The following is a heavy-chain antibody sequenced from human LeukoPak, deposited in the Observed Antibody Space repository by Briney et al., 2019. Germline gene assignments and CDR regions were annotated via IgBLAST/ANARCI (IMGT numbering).Heavy chain of an antibody. D-gene: IGHD3-22*01. J-gene: IGHJ4*02. CDR1: GFTVSSNY. CDR2: IYSGGST. Sequence: QAGGSLRLSCAASGFTVSSNYMSWVRQAPGKGLEWVSVIYSGGSTYYADSVKGRFTISRDNSKNTLYLQMNSLRAEDTAVYYCARVRVLPRSNVAMIVVVIRNFDYWGQGTLVTVSS. V-gene: IGHV3-66*01. CDR3: ARVRVLPRSNVAMIVVVIRNFDY.